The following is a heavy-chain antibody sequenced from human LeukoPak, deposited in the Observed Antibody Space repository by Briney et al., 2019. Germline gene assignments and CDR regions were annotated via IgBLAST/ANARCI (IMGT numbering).Heavy chain of an antibody. CDR1: GGSISSSNW. CDR2: IYHSGNT. Sequence: PSETLSLTCAVSGGSISSSNWWSCVRQPPGKGLEWIGEIYHSGNTNYNPSLKSRVTISADKSKNQFSLKLSSVTAADTAVYYCARRGGSGRQNWFDPWGQGTLGTVSS. CDR3: ARRGGSGRQNWFDP. J-gene: IGHJ5*02. D-gene: IGHD3-10*01. V-gene: IGHV4-4*02.